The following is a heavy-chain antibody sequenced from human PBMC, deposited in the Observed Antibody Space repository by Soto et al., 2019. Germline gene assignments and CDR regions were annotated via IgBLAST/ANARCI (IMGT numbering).Heavy chain of an antibody. Sequence: QVPLVQSGPEVKKPGASVKVSCKASGYTFATYGFSWVRQAPGQGLEWMGRISGHNTNRNFARKFQDRLTLSTDASTSTAYMELRDLTSDDTAVYYCARDYSSSSALDHWGQGTLVTVSP. CDR2: ISGHNTNR. CDR1: GYTFATYG. J-gene: IGHJ4*02. CDR3: ARDYSSSSALDH. D-gene: IGHD6-6*01. V-gene: IGHV1-18*01.